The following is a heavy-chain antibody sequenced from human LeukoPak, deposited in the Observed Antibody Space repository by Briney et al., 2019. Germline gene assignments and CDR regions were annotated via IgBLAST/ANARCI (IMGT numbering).Heavy chain of an antibody. CDR1: GFTFSSYG. D-gene: IGHD2-15*01. CDR2: IRYEGSNK. Sequence: SGGSLRLSCTASGFTFSSYGMHWVRQATGKGLEGVAFIRYEGSNKYYADSVKGRFTIFRDNSKNTLYLQRNSLRAEDTAVYYCAKRCSGGSCYSGSPEDYWGQGTLVTVSS. V-gene: IGHV3-30*02. J-gene: IGHJ4*02. CDR3: AKRCSGGSCYSGSPEDY.